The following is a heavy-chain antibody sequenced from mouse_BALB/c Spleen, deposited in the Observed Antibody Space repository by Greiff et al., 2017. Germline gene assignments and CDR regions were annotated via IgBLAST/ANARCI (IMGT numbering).Heavy chain of an antibody. CDR3: ARWMIPFAY. V-gene: IGHV1-7*01. Sequence: QVQLQQSGAELAKPGASVKMSCKASGYTFTSYWMHWVKQRPGQGLEWIGYINPSTGYTEYNQKFKDKATLTADKSSSTAYMQLSSLTSEDSAVYYCARWMIPFAYWGQGTLVTVSA. CDR1: GYTFTSYW. CDR2: INPSTGYT. D-gene: IGHD2-3*01. J-gene: IGHJ3*01.